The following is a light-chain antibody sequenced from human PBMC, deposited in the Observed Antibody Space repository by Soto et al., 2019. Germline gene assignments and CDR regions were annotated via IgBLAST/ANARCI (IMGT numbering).Light chain of an antibody. CDR2: GAS. Sequence: EIVLTQSPGSLSLSPGERATLSCRASQSVSSKYLGWYQQKPGQAPRLLIYGASSRANGIPDRFSGSGAGTDFTLTISRLEPEDFAVYYCQQYGDSPLTFGGGPNVDI. CDR3: QQYGDSPLT. J-gene: IGKJ4*01. CDR1: QSVSSKY. V-gene: IGKV3-20*01.